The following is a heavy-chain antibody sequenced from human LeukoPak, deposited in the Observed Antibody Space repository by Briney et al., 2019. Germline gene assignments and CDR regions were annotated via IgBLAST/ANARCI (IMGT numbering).Heavy chain of an antibody. D-gene: IGHD6-13*01. CDR1: GFSFSNYW. J-gene: IGHJ4*02. CDR2: IKQDGSEK. CDR3: ARIGYRSSSFDY. V-gene: IGHV3-7*01. Sequence: GGSLRLSCAASGFSFSNYWMSWVRQAPGKGLEWVANIKQDGSEKDYVDFMKGRFTISRDNAKNSVYLQVNSLRAEDTAVYHCARIGYRSSSFDYWGQGTLVTVSS.